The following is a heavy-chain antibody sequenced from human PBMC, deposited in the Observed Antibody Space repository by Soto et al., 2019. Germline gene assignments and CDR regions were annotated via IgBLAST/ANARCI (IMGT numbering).Heavy chain of an antibody. J-gene: IGHJ6*02. CDR1: GGTFSSYA. CDR3: AREDGAIPYAQGMVG. Sequence: AVKVSCKSSGGTFSSYAISWVRQAPGQGLEWMGGIIPIFGTANYAQKFQGRVTITADESTSTAYMELSSLRSEDTVVYYCAREDGAIPYAQGMVGWGQGTTDTVSS. D-gene: IGHD2-21*01. V-gene: IGHV1-69*13. CDR2: IIPIFGTA.